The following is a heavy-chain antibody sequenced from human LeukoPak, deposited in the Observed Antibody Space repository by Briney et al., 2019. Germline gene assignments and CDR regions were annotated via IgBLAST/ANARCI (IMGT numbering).Heavy chain of an antibody. CDR2: LSSIGSDI. V-gene: IGHV3-21*01. CDR3: ARGVTAGDY. Sequence: PGGSLRLSCAASGFTFSGYTMNWVRQAPAKGLEWVSSLSSIGSDIYYADSVKGRFTISRDNAKNSLYLQMNNLRAEDTALYYCARGVTAGDYWGQGTLVTVSS. J-gene: IGHJ4*02. D-gene: IGHD2-21*02. CDR1: GFTFSGYT.